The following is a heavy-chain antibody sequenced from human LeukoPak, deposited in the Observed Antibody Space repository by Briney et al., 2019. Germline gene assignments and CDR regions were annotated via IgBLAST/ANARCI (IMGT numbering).Heavy chain of an antibody. CDR3: ARDRYCSGGSCYSGGYFDY. CDR1: GGSISSYY. Sequence: PSETLSLTCTVSGGSISSYYWSWIRQPPGKGLEWIGYIYYSGSTNYNPSLKSRVTISVDTSKNQFSLKLSSVTAADTAVYYCARDRYCSGGSCYSGGYFDYWGQGTLVTVSS. V-gene: IGHV4-59*01. CDR2: IYYSGST. D-gene: IGHD2-15*01. J-gene: IGHJ4*02.